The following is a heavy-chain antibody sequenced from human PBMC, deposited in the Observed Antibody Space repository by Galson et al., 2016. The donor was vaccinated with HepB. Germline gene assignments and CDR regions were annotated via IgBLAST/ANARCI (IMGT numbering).Heavy chain of an antibody. J-gene: IGHJ4*02. CDR2: IYFTGDA. Sequence: SETLSLTCAVYGASLSGSFWNWIRQSAGKGLEWIGRIYFTGDANYNPSIKSRVTMSVDMSKNQFSLRLTSVTAADTAVYFCARESVAIAALDFWGQGTPVTVSS. CDR1: GASLSGSF. V-gene: IGHV4-4*07. D-gene: IGHD6-6*01. CDR3: ARESVAIAALDF.